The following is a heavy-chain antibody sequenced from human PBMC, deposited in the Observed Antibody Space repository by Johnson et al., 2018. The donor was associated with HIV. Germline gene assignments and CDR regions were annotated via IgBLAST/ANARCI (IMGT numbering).Heavy chain of an antibody. J-gene: IGHJ3*01. D-gene: IGHD6-6*01. CDR3: ARERSPGIAARDDAFDL. V-gene: IGHV3-7*05. Sequence: VQLVESGGGLVQPGGSLRLSCAASGFTFSSYWMSWVRQAPGKGLEWVANIKQDGSEKYYVDSVKGRFTISRDNAKNSLYLQMNSLRAEDTAVYYCARERSPGIAARDDAFDLWGQGTMVTVSS. CDR1: GFTFSSYW. CDR2: IKQDGSEK.